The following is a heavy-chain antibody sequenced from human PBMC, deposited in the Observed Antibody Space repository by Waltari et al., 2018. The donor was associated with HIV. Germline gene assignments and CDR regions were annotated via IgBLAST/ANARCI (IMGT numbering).Heavy chain of an antibody. V-gene: IGHV1-2*06. D-gene: IGHD3-22*01. Sequence: QVQLVQSGAAVKKPGASVKVSCKASGYTFTGYYMHWLRQATGQGLEWMGRINPNSGGTNYAQKFQGRVTMTRDTSISTAYMELSRLRSDDTAVYYCARDGYYYDSSGDAFDIWGQGTMVTVSS. CDR3: ARDGYYYDSSGDAFDI. CDR2: INPNSGGT. J-gene: IGHJ3*02. CDR1: GYTFTGYY.